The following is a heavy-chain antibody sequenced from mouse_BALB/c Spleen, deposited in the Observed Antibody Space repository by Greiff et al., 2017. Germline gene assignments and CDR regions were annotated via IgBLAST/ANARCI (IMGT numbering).Heavy chain of an antibody. CDR3: ARQYRYDAWFAY. D-gene: IGHD2-14*01. J-gene: IGHJ3*01. CDR1: GFTFTDYY. Sequence: EVHLVESGGGLVQPGGSLRLSCATSGFTFTDYYMSWVRQPPGKALEWLGFIRNKANGYTTEYSASVKGRFTISRDNSQSILYLQMNTLRAEDSATYYCARQYRYDAWFAYWGQGTLVTVSA. CDR2: IRNKANGYTT. V-gene: IGHV7-3*02.